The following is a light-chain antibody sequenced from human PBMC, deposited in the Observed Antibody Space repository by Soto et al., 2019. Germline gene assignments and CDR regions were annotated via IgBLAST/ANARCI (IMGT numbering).Light chain of an antibody. CDR1: QSLLHRNGYSY. Sequence: DIVMAQSPLSLSVTPGEPASISCTSSQSLLHRNGYSYLDWYLQKPGQSPQLLIYLASTRDSGVPDRFSGSGSGTDFSLKISRVEAEDVGVYYCMQARQSPITFGGGTKVEIK. CDR3: MQARQSPIT. V-gene: IGKV2-28*01. J-gene: IGKJ4*01. CDR2: LAS.